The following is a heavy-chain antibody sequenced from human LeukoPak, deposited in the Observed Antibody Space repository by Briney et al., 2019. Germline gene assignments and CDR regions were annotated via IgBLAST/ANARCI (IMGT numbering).Heavy chain of an antibody. V-gene: IGHV1-2*06. Sequence: GASVKVSCKASAYTFTDYYVHWVRQAPGQGLEWMGRINPSSGDTNYAQNFQGRVTMTRGTSISTAYMELSRLRSDDTAVYYCATTSGYFYYWGQGTLVTVSS. CDR2: INPSSGDT. CDR1: AYTFTDYY. CDR3: ATTSGYFYY. J-gene: IGHJ4*02. D-gene: IGHD1-26*01.